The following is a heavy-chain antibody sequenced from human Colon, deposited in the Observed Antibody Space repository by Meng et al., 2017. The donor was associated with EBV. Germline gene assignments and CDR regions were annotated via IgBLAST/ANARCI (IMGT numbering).Heavy chain of an antibody. CDR3: ARLGYYDNSGIPRPFDY. D-gene: IGHD3-22*01. J-gene: IGHJ4*02. Sequence: VLLRQAGAQVQKPGASVKASCQASGYTFPNAGISWVRQAPGQGLEWMGWVSTNNGDTKYAQRLQGRVTMTTDTSTNTAYMELRTLRSDDTAVYYCARLGYYDNSGIPRPFDYWGQGTLVTVSS. CDR2: VSTNNGDT. CDR1: GYTFPNAG. V-gene: IGHV1-18*01.